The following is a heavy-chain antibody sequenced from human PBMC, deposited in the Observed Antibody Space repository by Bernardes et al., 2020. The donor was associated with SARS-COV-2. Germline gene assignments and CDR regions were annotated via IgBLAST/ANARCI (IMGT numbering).Heavy chain of an antibody. Sequence: SETLSLTCAVSGYSIRSGYYWGWIRQPPGKGLEWIGSIYHSGSTSYNPSLKSRVTISVDTSKNQFSLKLNSVTAADTAVYYCASLGVTVTTFRYWGQGTLVTVSS. D-gene: IGHD4-17*01. V-gene: IGHV4-38-2*01. CDR3: ASLGVTVTTFRY. CDR1: GYSIRSGYY. CDR2: IYHSGST. J-gene: IGHJ4*02.